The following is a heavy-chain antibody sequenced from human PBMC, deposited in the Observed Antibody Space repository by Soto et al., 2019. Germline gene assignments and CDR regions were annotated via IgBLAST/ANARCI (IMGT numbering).Heavy chain of an antibody. CDR1: GFTFSSYS. CDR2: ISSSSSTI. CDR3: AGDAELRFLEWAKYYYYYMDV. Sequence: EVQLVESGGGLVQPGGSLRLSCAASGFTFSSYSTNWVRQAPGKGLEWVSYISSSSSTIYYADSVKRRFTISRYKAKNSLYLQMNSLRAEDTAVYYCAGDAELRFLEWAKYYYYYMDVWGKGTTVTVCS. D-gene: IGHD3-3*01. V-gene: IGHV3-48*01. J-gene: IGHJ6*03.